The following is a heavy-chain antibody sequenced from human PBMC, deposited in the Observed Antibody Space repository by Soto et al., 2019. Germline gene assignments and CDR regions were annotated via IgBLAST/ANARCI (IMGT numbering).Heavy chain of an antibody. CDR1: GFTFSIYA. V-gene: IGHV3-64D*08. J-gene: IGHJ5*02. CDR3: VKEGTYYYGSGSYST. D-gene: IGHD3-10*01. Sequence: GGSLRLSCSASGFTFSIYAMHWFRQAPGKGLEYVSAISSNGGSTYYADSVKGRFTISRDNSKNTLYLQMSSLRAEDTAVYYSVKEGTYYYGSGSYSTWGQGTLVTVSS. CDR2: ISSNGGST.